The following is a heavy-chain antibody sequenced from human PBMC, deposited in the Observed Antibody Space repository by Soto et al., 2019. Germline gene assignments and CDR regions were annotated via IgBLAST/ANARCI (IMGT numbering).Heavy chain of an antibody. D-gene: IGHD2-15*01. CDR2: IIPILGIA. CDR1: GGTFSSYT. V-gene: IGHV1-69*08. J-gene: IGHJ4*02. Sequence: QVQLVQSGAEVKKPGSSVKVSCKASGGTFSSYTISWVRQAPGQGLEWMGRIIPILGIANYAQKFQGRVTITADKSTSTAYMELSSLRSEDTAVYYCARDGSPCSGGSCYKYYFDYWGQGTLVTVSS. CDR3: ARDGSPCSGGSCYKYYFDY.